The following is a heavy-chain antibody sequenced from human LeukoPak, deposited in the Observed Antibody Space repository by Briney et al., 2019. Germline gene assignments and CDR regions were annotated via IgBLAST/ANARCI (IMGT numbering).Heavy chain of an antibody. Sequence: PGGSLRLSCAASGFTFSTFDMNWVRQAPGKGLEWVSYISSSGSSIYYADSVKGRFTISRDNAKNSLFLQMDNLRAEDTAVYYCARDVLQRHWGQGTLVTVSS. J-gene: IGHJ4*02. CDR1: GFTFSTFD. D-gene: IGHD2/OR15-2a*01. V-gene: IGHV3-48*03. CDR2: ISSSGSSI. CDR3: ARDVLQRH.